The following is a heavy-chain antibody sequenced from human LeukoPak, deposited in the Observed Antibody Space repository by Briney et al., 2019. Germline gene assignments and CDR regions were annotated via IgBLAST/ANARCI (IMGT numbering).Heavy chain of an antibody. V-gene: IGHV1-2*02. CDR3: ARDHQIASIAEAGRY. CDR2: INPNSGGT. J-gene: IGHJ4*02. CDR1: GYTFTSYG. Sequence: ASVKVSCKASGYTFTSYGISWVRQAPGQGLEWMGWINPNSGGTNYAQKFQGRVTMTRDTSISTAYMELSRLRSDDTAVYYCARDHQIASIAEAGRYWGQGTLVTVSS. D-gene: IGHD6-19*01.